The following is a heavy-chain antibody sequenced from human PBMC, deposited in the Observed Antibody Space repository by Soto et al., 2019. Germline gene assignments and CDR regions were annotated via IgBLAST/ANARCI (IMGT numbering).Heavy chain of an antibody. V-gene: IGHV3-23*01. Sequence: GGSLRLSCAASGFTFSGYSMSWVRQAPGKGLECVSSISGSGGDTFYADSVKGRFTISRDNSKNTLYLQMPSLRADDAALYFCAKDSPLPYSGSFSDYCGQGTLVPVSS. J-gene: IGHJ4*02. CDR3: AKDSPLPYSGSFSDY. CDR1: GFTFSGYS. D-gene: IGHD1-26*01. CDR2: ISGSGGDT.